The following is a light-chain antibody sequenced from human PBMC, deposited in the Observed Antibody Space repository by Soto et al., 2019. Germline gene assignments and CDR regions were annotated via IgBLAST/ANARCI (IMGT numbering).Light chain of an antibody. CDR2: EVA. V-gene: IGLV2-14*01. Sequence: QSVLTQPASVSGSPGQSITISCTGTNSDIGFYNYVSWYQQHPGEAPKLIIYEVAKRPSGVSSRFSGSKSGNTASLTISGLQAEDEADYYCSSYTSTGTPVFGTGTKVTVL. CDR3: SSYTSTGTPV. J-gene: IGLJ1*01. CDR1: NSDIGFYNY.